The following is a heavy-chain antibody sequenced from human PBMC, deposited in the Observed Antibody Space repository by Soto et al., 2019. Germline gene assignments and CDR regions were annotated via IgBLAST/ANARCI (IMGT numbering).Heavy chain of an antibody. CDR1: GGTLSDHG. Sequence: QVQLEQSGAEVKKPGSSVKVSCKASGGTLSDHGVAWLRQAPGQGLEWMGGTIPVFNTAKYAQKFRGRVTVTADKFTNIAYMELRSLRSEDTAFYFCARGVYGSGNYYTGPSAFDIWGQGTMVIVSS. J-gene: IGHJ3*02. CDR3: ARGVYGSGNYYTGPSAFDI. CDR2: TIPVFNTA. D-gene: IGHD3-10*01. V-gene: IGHV1-69*06.